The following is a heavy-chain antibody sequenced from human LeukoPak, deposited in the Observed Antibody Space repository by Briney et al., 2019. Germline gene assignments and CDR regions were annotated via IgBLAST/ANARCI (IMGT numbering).Heavy chain of an antibody. V-gene: IGHV3-33*01. CDR2: IWSDGSNK. Sequence: QSGGSLRLSCAAPGFTFSSYGIHWVRQAPGKGLEWVAVIWSDGSNKYHADSVKGRFTISRDNSKNTVYLQMNSLRADDTAVYYCARAAYESTGYLTLWGQGALVTVSS. J-gene: IGHJ4*02. CDR3: ARAAYESTGYLTL. D-gene: IGHD3-22*01. CDR1: GFTFSSYG.